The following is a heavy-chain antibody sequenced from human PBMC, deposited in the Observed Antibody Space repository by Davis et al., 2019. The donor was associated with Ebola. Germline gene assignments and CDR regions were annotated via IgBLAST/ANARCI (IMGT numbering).Heavy chain of an antibody. CDR1: GGTFSSYA. V-gene: IGHV1-69*04. CDR3: ARVGETTVVTFNDAFDI. Sequence: SVKVSCKASGGTFSSYAISWVRQAPGQGLEWMGRIIPILGIANYAQKFQCRVTITADKSTSTAYMELSSLRSEDTAVYYCARVGETTVVTFNDAFDIWGQGTMVTVSS. CDR2: IIPILGIA. J-gene: IGHJ3*02. D-gene: IGHD4-23*01.